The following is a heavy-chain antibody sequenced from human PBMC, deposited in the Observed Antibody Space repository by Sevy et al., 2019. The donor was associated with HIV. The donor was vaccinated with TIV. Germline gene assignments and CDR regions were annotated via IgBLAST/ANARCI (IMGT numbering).Heavy chain of an antibody. CDR1: GFTVSSNY. V-gene: IGHV3-53*01. Sequence: GGSLRLSCAASGFTVSSNYMTWVRQAPGKGLEWVSIIYSAGSTYYADSVKGRFTISRDNSKNTLYLQMNSLGAEDTAVYYCAREKYGMDVCGQGTTVTVSS. CDR3: AREKYGMDV. CDR2: IYSAGST. J-gene: IGHJ6*02.